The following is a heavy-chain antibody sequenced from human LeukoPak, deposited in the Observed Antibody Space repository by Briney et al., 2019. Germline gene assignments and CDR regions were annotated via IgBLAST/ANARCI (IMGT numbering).Heavy chain of an antibody. CDR1: GGTFSSYA. Sequence: ASVKVSCKASGGTFSSYAISWVRRAPGQGLEWMGWISAYNGNTNYAPKVQGRVTMTTDTSTSTAYMELRSLRSDDTAVYYCAIRLIGNWFDPWGQGTLVTVSS. CDR2: ISAYNGNT. D-gene: IGHD3-16*02. CDR3: AIRLIGNWFDP. J-gene: IGHJ5*02. V-gene: IGHV1-18*01.